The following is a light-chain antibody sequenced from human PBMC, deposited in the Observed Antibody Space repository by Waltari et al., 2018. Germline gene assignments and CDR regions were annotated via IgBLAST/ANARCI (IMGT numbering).Light chain of an antibody. J-gene: IGLJ3*02. Sequence: QLVLTQSPSASASLGAAVTLTCTLSSGHSSNIIAWLQQQPGKGPRYLMQVNRDGSHRKGDEIPDRFSGSSSGAERYLTISSLQSEDEADYYCETGGHGTWVFGGGTKLTVL. CDR3: ETGGHGTWV. CDR1: SGHSSNI. V-gene: IGLV4-69*01. CDR2: VNRDGSH.